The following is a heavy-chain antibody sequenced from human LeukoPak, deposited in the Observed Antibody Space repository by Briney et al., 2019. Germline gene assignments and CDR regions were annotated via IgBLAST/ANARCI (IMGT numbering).Heavy chain of an antibody. CDR1: GFTFSNYA. CDR3: ARNAGYNSHRVPAYFDS. CDR2: ISYDGDNT. Sequence: GRSLRLSCAASGFTFSNYALQWVRQAPGKGLEWVAVISYDGDNTYYAGSVMGRFTISRDSSKNTLYLQMNSLRAEDTAVYYCARNAGYNSHRVPAYFDSWGQGTLVAVSS. J-gene: IGHJ4*02. V-gene: IGHV3-30*01. D-gene: IGHD6-13*01.